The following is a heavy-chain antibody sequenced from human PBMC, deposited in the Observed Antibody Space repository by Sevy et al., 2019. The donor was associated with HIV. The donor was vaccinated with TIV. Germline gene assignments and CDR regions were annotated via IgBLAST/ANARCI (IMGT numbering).Heavy chain of an antibody. CDR2: ISGSGGST. CDR1: GLTFRNYA. D-gene: IGHD3-9*01. V-gene: IGHV3-23*01. Sequence: GGCLRLSCAASGLTFRNYAMNWVRQAPGRGLEWVSGISGSGGSTYYADSVKGRFTISRDNSKNTLYLQMNSLRAEDTAVYYCAKDDDNRAGGAFDTWGQGTMVTVSS. CDR3: AKDDDNRAGGAFDT. J-gene: IGHJ3*02.